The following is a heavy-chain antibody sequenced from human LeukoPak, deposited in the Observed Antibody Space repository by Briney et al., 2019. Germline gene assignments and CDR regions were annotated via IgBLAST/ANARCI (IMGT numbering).Heavy chain of an antibody. J-gene: IGHJ3*02. V-gene: IGHV4-61*09. CDR1: DGSISSGSYY. CDR2: IYTSGST. D-gene: IGHD2-15*01. Sequence: SETLSLTCTVSDGSISSGSYYWTWIRQPAGKGLEWIGHIYTSGSTNYNPSLKSRVTISVDRSKNQFSLKLSSVTAADTAVYYCARCRSRRAFDIWGQGTMVTVSS. CDR3: ARCRSRRAFDI.